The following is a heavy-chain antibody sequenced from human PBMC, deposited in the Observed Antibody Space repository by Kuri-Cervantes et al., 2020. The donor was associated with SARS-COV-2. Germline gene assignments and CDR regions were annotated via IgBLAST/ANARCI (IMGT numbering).Heavy chain of an antibody. V-gene: IGHV4-38-2*01. J-gene: IGHJ4*02. CDR3: ARLRYCSSTSCWHFDY. CDR2: IYHSGST. CDR1: GFTFSSYA. D-gene: IGHD2-2*01. Sequence: ESLKISCAASGFTFSSYAMSWVRQAPGKGLEWIGSIYHSGSTYYDPSLKSRVTISVDTSKNQFSLKLSSVTAADTAVYYCARLRYCSSTSCWHFDYWGQGTLVTVSS.